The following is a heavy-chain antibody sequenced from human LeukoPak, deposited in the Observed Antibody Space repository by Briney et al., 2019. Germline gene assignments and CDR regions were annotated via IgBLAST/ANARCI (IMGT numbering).Heavy chain of an antibody. CDR3: ATTLHSGYYDLY. CDR2: ISSNSNTI. CDR1: GFTFSRYS. V-gene: IGHV3-48*01. D-gene: IGHD3-22*01. J-gene: IGHJ4*02. Sequence: GGSLRLSCADSGFTFSRYSMNWARQAPGKGLEWVSYISSNSNTIYYADSVKGRFTISRDSSKNTLYLQMNSLRAEDTAVYYCATTLHSGYYDLYWGQGTLVTVSS.